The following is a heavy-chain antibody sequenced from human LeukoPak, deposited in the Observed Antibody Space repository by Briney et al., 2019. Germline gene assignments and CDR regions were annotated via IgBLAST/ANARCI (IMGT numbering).Heavy chain of an antibody. Sequence: GGSLRLSCAACGFTFSNAWMSWVRQAPGKGLEWVGRIKSKTDGGTTDYAAPVKGRFTISRDDSKNTLYLQMNSLKTEDTAVYYCTTPYPVVPAEDYWGQGTLVTVSS. D-gene: IGHD2-2*01. CDR2: IKSKTDGGTT. CDR3: TTPYPVVPAEDY. V-gene: IGHV3-15*01. CDR1: GFTFSNAW. J-gene: IGHJ4*02.